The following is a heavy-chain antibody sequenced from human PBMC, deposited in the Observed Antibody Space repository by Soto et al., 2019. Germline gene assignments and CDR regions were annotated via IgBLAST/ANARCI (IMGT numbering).Heavy chain of an antibody. D-gene: IGHD7-27*01. CDR3: ARWGRYYYGMDV. CDR1: GYTFTSYD. J-gene: IGHJ6*02. V-gene: IGHV1-8*01. CDR2: MNPNSGNT. Sequence: ASVKVSCKASGYTFTSYDINWVRQATGQGLEWMGWMNPNSGNTGYAQKFQGRVTMNRNTSISTAYMELSSLRSEDTAVYYCARWGRYYYGMDVWGQGTTVTVSS.